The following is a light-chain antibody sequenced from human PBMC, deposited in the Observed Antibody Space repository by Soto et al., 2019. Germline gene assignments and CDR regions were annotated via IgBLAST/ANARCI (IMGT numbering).Light chain of an antibody. CDR2: DAS. J-gene: IGKJ1*01. CDR3: QQYNSYSWT. CDR1: QSVSNL. V-gene: IGKV1-5*01. Sequence: DIQMTQSPSTLSASVGDRVTITCRASQSVSNLLAWYQQKPGKAPNLLIYDASTLESGVPSRFSGSGSGTEFTLTISGLQPDDFATYYCQQYNSYSWTFGQGTKVDIK.